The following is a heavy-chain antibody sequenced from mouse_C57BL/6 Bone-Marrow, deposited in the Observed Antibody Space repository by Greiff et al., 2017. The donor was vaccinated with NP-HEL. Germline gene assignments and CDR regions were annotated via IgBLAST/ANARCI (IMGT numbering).Heavy chain of an antibody. CDR2: IDPANGNT. CDR1: GFNIKNTY. D-gene: IGHD1-1*01. Sequence: EVQLQESVAELVRPGASVKLSCTASGFNIKNTYMHWVKQRPEQGLEWIGRIDPANGNTKYAPKFQGKATITADTSSNTAYLQLSSLTSEDSAIYYCALHYYGSSHWYFEGWGTGTTVTVSS. CDR3: ALHYYGSSHWYFEG. V-gene: IGHV14-3*01. J-gene: IGHJ1*03.